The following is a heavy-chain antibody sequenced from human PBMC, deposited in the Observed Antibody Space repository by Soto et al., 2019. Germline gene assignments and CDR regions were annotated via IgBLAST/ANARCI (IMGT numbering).Heavy chain of an antibody. D-gene: IGHD2-15*01. CDR2: ISYDGSNK. V-gene: IGHV3-30-3*01. CDR3: ARFKGCSGGSCYSHFDY. J-gene: IGHJ4*02. CDR1: GFTFSGFA. Sequence: QVQLVESGGGVVQPGRSLRLSCAASGFTFSGFAMHWVRQAPGKGLEWVAVISYDGSNKYYADSVKGRFTISRDNSKNTLYVQMNSLRAEDTAVYYCARFKGCSGGSCYSHFDYWAQGTLVTVSS.